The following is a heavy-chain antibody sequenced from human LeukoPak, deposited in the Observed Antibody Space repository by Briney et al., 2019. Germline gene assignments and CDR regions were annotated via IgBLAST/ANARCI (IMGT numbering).Heavy chain of an antibody. V-gene: IGHV1-2*02. CDR3: ATTRVTTTRLDY. CDR2: INPNSGVT. D-gene: IGHD5-12*01. Sequence: ASVKVSFKASGYTFIGYHMHWVRQAPGQGLEWMGWINPNSGVTNYAQKFQGRVTMTRDTPISTAYMELTSLRSDDTAVDYCATTRVTTTRLDYWGQGTLVTVSS. CDR1: GYTFIGYH. J-gene: IGHJ4*02.